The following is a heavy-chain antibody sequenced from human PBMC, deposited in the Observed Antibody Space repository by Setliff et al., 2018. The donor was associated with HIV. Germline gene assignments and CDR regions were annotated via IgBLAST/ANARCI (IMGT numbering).Heavy chain of an antibody. D-gene: IGHD5-12*01. Sequence: ASVKVSCKASGFNFTNYYIHWVRQAPGEGLEWVGVINASGDKTNYAQKFQGRLIITKDTSTSTVYTELSSLRSDDTAVYYCGRDYRSWIRAIGYWGQGTLVTVSS. CDR2: INASGDKT. J-gene: IGHJ4*02. CDR3: GRDYRSWIRAIGY. V-gene: IGHV1-46*03. CDR1: GFNFTNYY.